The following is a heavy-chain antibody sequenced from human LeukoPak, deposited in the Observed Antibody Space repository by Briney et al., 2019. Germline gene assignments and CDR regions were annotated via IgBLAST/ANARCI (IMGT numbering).Heavy chain of an antibody. CDR1: GFIFSNYA. J-gene: IGHJ1*01. V-gene: IGHV3-30*04. Sequence: AGGPLRLSCAASGFIFSNYAMHWVRQAPGKGLEWVALISSDGSKIYYADSVKGRFTISRDNSKNTVYLQMNSLRPEDTAVYSCARSFFQWNYGSCLDSWGQGTLVTVSS. CDR3: ARSFFQWNYGSCLDS. CDR2: ISSDGSKI. D-gene: IGHD1-7*01.